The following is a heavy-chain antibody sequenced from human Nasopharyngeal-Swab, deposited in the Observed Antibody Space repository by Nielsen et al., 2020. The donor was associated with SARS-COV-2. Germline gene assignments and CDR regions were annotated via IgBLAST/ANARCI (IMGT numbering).Heavy chain of an antibody. CDR2: ISYDGSNK. Sequence: WIRQPPGQGLEWVAVISYDGSNKYYADSVKGRFTISRDNSKNTLYLQMNSLRAEDTAAYYCARDHLYCSGGSCYRNYYGMDVWGQGTTVTVSS. CDR3: ARDHLYCSGGSCYRNYYGMDV. D-gene: IGHD2-15*01. J-gene: IGHJ6*02. V-gene: IGHV3-30-3*01.